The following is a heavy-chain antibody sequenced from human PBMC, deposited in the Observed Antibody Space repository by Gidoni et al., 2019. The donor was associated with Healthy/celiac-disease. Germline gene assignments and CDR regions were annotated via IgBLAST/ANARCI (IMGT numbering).Heavy chain of an antibody. CDR3: EGADRAETVWD. V-gene: IGHV1-69*01. D-gene: IGHD3-16*01. J-gene: IGHJ4*02. CDR2: IIPIFGTA. Sequence: RQAPGQGLEWMGGIIPIFGTANYAQKFQGRVTITADESTSTAYMELSSLRSEDTAVYYCEGADRAETVWDWGQGTLVTVSS.